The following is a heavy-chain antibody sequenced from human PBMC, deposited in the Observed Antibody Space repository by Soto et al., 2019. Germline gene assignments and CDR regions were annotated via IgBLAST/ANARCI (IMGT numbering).Heavy chain of an antibody. Sequence: SETLSLTCTVSGASISNYYWTWIRQPPGKGLEWIGYTHYSGSTTYNSYLKSRVTISVDMSKNQVSLKLSSVTAADTAVYYCARDNGDYVYDYWGQGALVTVSS. V-gene: IGHV4-59*01. CDR2: THYSGST. CDR1: GASISNYY. CDR3: ARDNGDYVYDY. J-gene: IGHJ4*02. D-gene: IGHD4-17*01.